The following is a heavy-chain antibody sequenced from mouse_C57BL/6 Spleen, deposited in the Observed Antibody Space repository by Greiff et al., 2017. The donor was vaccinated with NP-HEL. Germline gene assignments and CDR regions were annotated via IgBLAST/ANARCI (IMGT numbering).Heavy chain of an antibody. J-gene: IGHJ4*01. V-gene: IGHV2-2*01. CDR2: IWSGGST. D-gene: IGHD1-1*01. CDR3: ARTVTVVATDYAMDY. Sequence: QVHVKQSGPGLVQPSQSLSITCTVSGFSLTSYGVHWVRQSPGKGLEWLGVIWSGGSTDYNAAFISRLSISKDNSKSQVFFKMNSLQADDTAIYYCARTVTVVATDYAMDYWGQGTSVTVSS. CDR1: GFSLTSYG.